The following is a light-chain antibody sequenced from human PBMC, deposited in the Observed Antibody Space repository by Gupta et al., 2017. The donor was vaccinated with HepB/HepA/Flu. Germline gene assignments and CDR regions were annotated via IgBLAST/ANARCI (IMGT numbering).Light chain of an antibody. V-gene: IGLV2-14*03. J-gene: IGLJ3*02. CDR1: SSDIGDNND. CDR2: DVS. CDR3: SSYTSSNLL. Sequence: QSALTQHGAVCGSPRQSATISCTGSSSDIGDNNDVSWYPQHPGKAPKLLIYDVSDRPAGDSIRFSGSKSDNTAALTISGLQAEDEADYYCSSYTSSNLLFGGGTKLTVL.